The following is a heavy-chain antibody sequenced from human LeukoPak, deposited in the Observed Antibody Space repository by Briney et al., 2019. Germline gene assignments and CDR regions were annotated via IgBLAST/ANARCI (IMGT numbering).Heavy chain of an antibody. J-gene: IGHJ4*02. CDR1: GYTFTGYY. CDR3: ARDRGIVGAPGFDY. CDR2: INPNSGGT. V-gene: IGHV1-2*02. Sequence: GASVKVSCKASGYTFTGYYMHWVRQAPGQGLEWMGWINPNSGGTNYAQKFQGRVTMTRDTSISTAYMELSRLRSDDTAVYYCARDRGIVGAPGFDYWGQGTLVTVSS. D-gene: IGHD1-26*01.